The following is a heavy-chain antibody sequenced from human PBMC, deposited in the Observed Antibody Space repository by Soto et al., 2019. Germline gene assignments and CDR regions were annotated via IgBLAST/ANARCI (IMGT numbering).Heavy chain of an antibody. D-gene: IGHD2-2*02. Sequence: QVQLQESGPGLVKPSQTLSLTCTVSGGSISSGDYYWSWLRQPPGKGLEWIGYIYYSGSTYYNPSLKSRVTISVDTSKNQFSLKLSSVTAADTAVYYCARYCSSTSCYIRTASFDPWGQGTLVTVSS. CDR2: IYYSGST. CDR3: ARYCSSTSCYIRTASFDP. J-gene: IGHJ5*02. V-gene: IGHV4-30-4*01. CDR1: GGSISSGDYY.